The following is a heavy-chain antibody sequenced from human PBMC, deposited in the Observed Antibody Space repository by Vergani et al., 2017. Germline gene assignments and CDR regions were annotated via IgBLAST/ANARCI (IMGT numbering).Heavy chain of an antibody. D-gene: IGHD1-1*01. CDR3: AKGGWNYWFDS. V-gene: IGHV3-23*01. J-gene: IGHJ5*01. Sequence: EVQLLESGGDLVQPGGSLRLSCAASGFSFTTYAMSWVRQAPGKGLEWVSTINTNVDYTRYGDSVKGRFTISRENSKSTLYQQMISLRAEDTAIYYCAKGGWNYWFDSWGQGTLVIVS. CDR1: GFSFTTYA. CDR2: INTNVDYT.